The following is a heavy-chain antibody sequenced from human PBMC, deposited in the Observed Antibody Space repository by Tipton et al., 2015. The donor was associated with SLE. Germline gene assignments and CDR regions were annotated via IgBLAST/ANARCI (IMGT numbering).Heavy chain of an antibody. J-gene: IGHJ3*02. CDR2: ISSTTSTI. Sequence: SLRLSCAASGFTFSSYSMNWVRQAPGKGLEWVSYISSTTSTIYYADSVRGRFTISRDNAKNSLYLQMNSLRAEDTAIYYCARLTGNDAFDIWGQGTIVTVSS. CDR3: ARLTGNDAFDI. V-gene: IGHV3-48*01. CDR1: GFTFSSYS. D-gene: IGHD3-10*01.